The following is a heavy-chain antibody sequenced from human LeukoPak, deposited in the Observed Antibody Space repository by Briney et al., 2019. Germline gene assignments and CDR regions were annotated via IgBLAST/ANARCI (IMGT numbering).Heavy chain of an antibody. CDR2: IYYSGST. D-gene: IGHD3-22*01. CDR3: ARAGVVIVLNWFDP. Sequence: SETLSLTCTVSGGSISSYYWSWIRQPPGKGLEWIGYIYYSGSTYYNPSLKSRVTISVDTSKNQFSLKLSSVTAADTAVYYCARAGVVIVLNWFDPWGQGTLVTVSS. V-gene: IGHV4-59*12. J-gene: IGHJ5*02. CDR1: GGSISSYY.